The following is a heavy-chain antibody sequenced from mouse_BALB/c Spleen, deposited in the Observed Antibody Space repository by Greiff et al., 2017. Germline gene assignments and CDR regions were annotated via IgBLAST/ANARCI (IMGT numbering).Heavy chain of an antibody. J-gene: IGHJ4*01. V-gene: IGHV5-9-4*01. CDR3: AREYDGGGYYAMDY. Sequence: EVQRVESGGGLVKPGGSLKLSCAASGFTFSSPAMSWVRQSPEKGPGWVAEISSGGSYTYYPDTVTGRFTIARDNAKNTLYLEMSSLRSEDTAMYYCAREYDGGGYYAMDYWGQGTSVTVSS. D-gene: IGHD2-14*01. CDR2: ISSGGSYT. CDR1: GFTFSSPA.